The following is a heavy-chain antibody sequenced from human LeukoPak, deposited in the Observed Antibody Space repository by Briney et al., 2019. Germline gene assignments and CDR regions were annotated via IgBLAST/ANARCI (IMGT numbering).Heavy chain of an antibody. CDR3: ASRPDQHLLYYFDY. Sequence: ASVKLSCKASGYTFTGYYMHWVRQAPGQGLEWMGWINTNSGGTKYAQKFQGRVTMTSDASTSTAYMELSSLRSDDTAVYYCASRPDQHLLYYFDYWGQGALVSVSS. D-gene: IGHD2-15*01. CDR1: GYTFTGYY. CDR2: INTNSGGT. V-gene: IGHV1-2*02. J-gene: IGHJ4*02.